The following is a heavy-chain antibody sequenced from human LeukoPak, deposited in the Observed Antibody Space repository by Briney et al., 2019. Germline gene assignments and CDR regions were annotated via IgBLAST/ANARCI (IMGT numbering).Heavy chain of an antibody. V-gene: IGHV3-21*04. Sequence: GGSLRLSCAASGFTFSSHSMNWVRQAPGKGLEWVSSISSSSNYIYYADSVKGRFTISRDNAKNSLYLQMNSLRAEDTAVYYCARGYSYGYSDYWGQGTLVTVSS. CDR2: ISSSSNYI. CDR3: ARGYSYGYSDY. CDR1: GFTFSSHS. D-gene: IGHD5-18*01. J-gene: IGHJ4*02.